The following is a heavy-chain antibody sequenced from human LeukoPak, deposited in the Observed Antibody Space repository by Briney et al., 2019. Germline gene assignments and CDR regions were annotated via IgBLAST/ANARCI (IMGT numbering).Heavy chain of an antibody. J-gene: IGHJ6*03. V-gene: IGHV4-4*07. CDR3: ARDVLRFLEWPRGSYYYYMDV. Sequence: PSETLSLTCTVSGGSISSYYWSWIRQPAGKGLEWIGRIYTSGSTNYNPSLKSRVTMSVDTSKNQFSLKLSSVTAADTAVYYCARDVLRFLEWPRGSYYYYMDVWGKGTTVTVSS. CDR2: IYTSGST. D-gene: IGHD3-3*01. CDR1: GGSISSYY.